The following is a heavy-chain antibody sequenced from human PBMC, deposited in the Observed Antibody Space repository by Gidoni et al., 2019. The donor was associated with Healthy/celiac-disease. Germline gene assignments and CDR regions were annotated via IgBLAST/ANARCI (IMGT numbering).Heavy chain of an antibody. J-gene: IGHJ4*02. CDR3: ARATLDETGTPYYFDY. CDR1: GGTFSSYA. D-gene: IGHD1-1*01. CDR2: IIPIFGTA. V-gene: IGHV1-69*01. Sequence: VQLVQSGAEVQKPGSSVQVSCKASGGTFSSYAISWVRQAPGQGLEWMGGIIPIFGTANYAQKFQGRVTITADESTSTAYMELSSLRSEDTAVYYCARATLDETGTPYYFDYWGQGTLVTVSS.